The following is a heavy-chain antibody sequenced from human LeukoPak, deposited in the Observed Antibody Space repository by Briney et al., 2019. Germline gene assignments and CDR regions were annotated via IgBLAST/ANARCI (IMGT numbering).Heavy chain of an antibody. J-gene: IGHJ5*02. D-gene: IGHD3-16*02. Sequence: SGGSLRLSCAASGFTFSTYALSWVRQAPGKGLEWVSAISPGGDRTYYADSAKGRFAISRDNAKNSLYLQMNSLRAEDTAVYYCARDPIGHYDYVWGSYRNAPNWFDPWGQGTLVTVSS. CDR3: ARDPIGHYDYVWGSYRNAPNWFDP. CDR2: ISPGGDRT. CDR1: GFTFSTYA. V-gene: IGHV3-23*01.